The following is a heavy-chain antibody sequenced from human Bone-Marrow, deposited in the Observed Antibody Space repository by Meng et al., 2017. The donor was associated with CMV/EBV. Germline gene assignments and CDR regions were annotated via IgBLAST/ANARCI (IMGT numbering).Heavy chain of an antibody. V-gene: IGHV3-48*04. CDR1: GFTFSSYS. CDR3: ARVYSSSSYDSDYFDY. J-gene: IGHJ4*02. D-gene: IGHD6-6*01. Sequence: GESLKISCAASGFTFSSYSMNWVRQAPGKGLEWVSYISSSSSAIYYADSVKGRFTISRDNAKNSLYLQMNSLRAEDTAVYYCARVYSSSSYDSDYFDYWGQGTLVTVSS. CDR2: ISSSSSAI.